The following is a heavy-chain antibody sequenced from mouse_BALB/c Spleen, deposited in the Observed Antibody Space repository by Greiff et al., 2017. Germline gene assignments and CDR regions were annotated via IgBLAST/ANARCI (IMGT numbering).Heavy chain of an antibody. CDR1: GYTFTDYN. D-gene: IGHD1-2*01. J-gene: IGHJ3*01. V-gene: IGHV1-18*01. CDR3: KSGGIHYYGY. Sequence: VQLQQSGPELVKPGASVKIPCKASGYTFTDYNMDWVKQSHGKSLEWIGDINPNNGGTIYNQKFKGKATLTADKSSSTAYMQLNSLTSEDSAVYFCKSGGIHYYGYWGQGTLVTVSA. CDR2: INPNNGGT.